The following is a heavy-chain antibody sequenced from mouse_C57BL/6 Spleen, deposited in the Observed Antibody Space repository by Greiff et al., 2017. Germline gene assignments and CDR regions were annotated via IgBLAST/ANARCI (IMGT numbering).Heavy chain of an antibody. CDR2: ISSVSSTI. Sequence: VKVEESGGGLVKPGGSLKLSCAASGFTFSDYGMHWVRQAPEKGLEWVAYISSVSSTIYYADTVTGRFTISRDNAKNTLFLQMTSLRSEDTAMYYCARGYDYDEGGFAYWGQGTLVTVSA. J-gene: IGHJ3*01. V-gene: IGHV5-17*01. D-gene: IGHD2-4*01. CDR1: GFTFSDYG. CDR3: ARGYDYDEGGFAY.